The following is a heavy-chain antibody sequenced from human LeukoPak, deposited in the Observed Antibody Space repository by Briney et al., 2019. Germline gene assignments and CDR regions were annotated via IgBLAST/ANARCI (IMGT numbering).Heavy chain of an antibody. V-gene: IGHV3-13*01. CDR2: IGTAGDT. CDR3: ARGLGEFEHALDY. D-gene: IGHD3-10*01. J-gene: IGHJ4*02. Sequence: GGSLRLSCAASGFTFSSYDMHWVRQATGKGLEWVSAIGTAGDTYYPGSVKGRFTISRENAKNSLYLQMNSLRAGDTAVYYCARGLGEFEHALDYWGQGTLVTASS. CDR1: GFTFSSYD.